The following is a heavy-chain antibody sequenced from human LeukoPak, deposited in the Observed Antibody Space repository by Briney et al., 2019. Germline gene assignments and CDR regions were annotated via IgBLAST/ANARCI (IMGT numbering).Heavy chain of an antibody. J-gene: IGHJ4*02. D-gene: IGHD1-26*01. Sequence: SQTLSLTCTVSGGSISSGGDYWSWIRQHPGKGLEWIGYIYYSGSTYYNPSLKSRVTISVDTSKNQFSLKLSSVTAADTAVYYCARDPAGATFRYFDYWGQGTLVTVSS. CDR3: ARDPAGATFRYFDY. CDR1: GGSISSGGDY. CDR2: IYYSGST. V-gene: IGHV4-31*03.